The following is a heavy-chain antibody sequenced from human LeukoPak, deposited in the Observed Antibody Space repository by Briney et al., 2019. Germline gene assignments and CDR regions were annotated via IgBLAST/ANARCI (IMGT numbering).Heavy chain of an antibody. V-gene: IGHV1-69*05. D-gene: IGHD4-17*01. Sequence: SVKVSCKASGGTLNSYVINWVRQAPGQGLEWMGRIIPSFGTANYAQKFQGRVTITTDESTSTAYMELSNLRSEDTAVYFCARPMTTVTTGFDYWGQGTLVTVSS. CDR3: ARPMTTVTTGFDY. J-gene: IGHJ4*02. CDR2: IIPSFGTA. CDR1: GGTLNSYV.